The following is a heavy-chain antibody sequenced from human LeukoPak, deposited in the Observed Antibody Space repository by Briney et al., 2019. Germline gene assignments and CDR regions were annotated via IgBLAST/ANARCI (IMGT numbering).Heavy chain of an antibody. CDR1: GFSFNSYW. J-gene: IGHJ4*02. CDR3: ATDGYSSARDY. Sequence: GGSLRLSCAASGFSFNSYWMSWVRQAPGKGLEWVANTKPDGSEKYYVDSVRGRFTISRGNAKNLLYLQMSNLRAEDTAVYYCATDGYSSARDYWGQGTLVTVSS. CDR2: TKPDGSEK. V-gene: IGHV3-7*01. D-gene: IGHD6-25*01.